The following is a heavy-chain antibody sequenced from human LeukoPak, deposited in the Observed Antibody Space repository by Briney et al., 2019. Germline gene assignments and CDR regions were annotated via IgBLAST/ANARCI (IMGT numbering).Heavy chain of an antibody. D-gene: IGHD4-17*01. V-gene: IGHV4-59*01. CDR3: ARGYYGDHFDY. J-gene: IGHJ4*02. CDR2: IYYSGST. CDR1: GGSISSYY. Sequence: SETLSLTCTVSGGSISSYYWSWIRQPPGKGLEWIGYIYYSGSTNYNPSLKSRVTISADTSKNQFSLKLSSVTAADTAVYYCARGYYGDHFDYWGQGTLVTVSS.